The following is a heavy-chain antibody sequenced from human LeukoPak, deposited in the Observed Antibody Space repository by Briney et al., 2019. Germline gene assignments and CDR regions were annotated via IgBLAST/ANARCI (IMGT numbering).Heavy chain of an antibody. CDR3: ARVGYYDSAGAPTTPSYYYMDV. CDR1: GGSITIYY. Sequence: KASETLSLTCTVSGGSITIYYWSWIRQPAGKGLEWIRRIYTSGSTNYNPSLKSRVTMSVDTSKNQFSLKLSSVTAADTAVYYCARVGYYDSAGAPTTPSYYYMDVWGKGTTVTISS. D-gene: IGHD3-22*01. J-gene: IGHJ6*03. CDR2: IYTSGST. V-gene: IGHV4-4*07.